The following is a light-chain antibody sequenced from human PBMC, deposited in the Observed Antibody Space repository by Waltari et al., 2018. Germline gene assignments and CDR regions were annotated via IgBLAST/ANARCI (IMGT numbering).Light chain of an antibody. CDR3: HQFNNWPRT. CDR2: GAS. V-gene: IGKV3D-15*01. J-gene: IGKJ1*01. CDR1: HTVSSM. Sequence: EILLTQSPATLSVSPGEIATLPCRARHTVSSMLAWYQQKPGQPPRLLIYGASIRATGIPARFSGSGSGTEFTLTISSLQSEDFAVYYCHQFNNWPRTFGQGTKVEIK.